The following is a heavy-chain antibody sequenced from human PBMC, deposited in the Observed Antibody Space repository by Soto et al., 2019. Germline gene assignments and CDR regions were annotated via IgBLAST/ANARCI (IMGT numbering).Heavy chain of an antibody. CDR2: INANSGDT. CDR1: GYTFTGYY. Sequence: ASVKVSCKASGYTFTGYYMHWVRQAPGQGLEWMGWINANSGDTNYAQKFQGRVTMTRDTSISTAYMELSRLRFDDTAVYYCAREDGDTGGCQGYWGQGTLVTVSS. V-gene: IGHV1-2*02. J-gene: IGHJ4*02. D-gene: IGHD2-8*02. CDR3: AREDGDTGGCQGY.